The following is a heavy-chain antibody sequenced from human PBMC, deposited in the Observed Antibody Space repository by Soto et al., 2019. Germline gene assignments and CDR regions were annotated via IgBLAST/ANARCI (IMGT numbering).Heavy chain of an antibody. CDR2: ISWNSGSI. V-gene: IGHV3-9*01. D-gene: IGHD6-13*01. CDR3: AKGHIAAAGPPDY. Sequence: DVQLVESGGGLVQPGRSLRLSCAASGFTFDDYAMHWVRQAPGKGLEWVSGISWNSGSIGYADSVKGRFTISRDNAKNSLYLQMNSLRAEDTALYYCAKGHIAAAGPPDYWGQGTLVTVSS. CDR1: GFTFDDYA. J-gene: IGHJ4*02.